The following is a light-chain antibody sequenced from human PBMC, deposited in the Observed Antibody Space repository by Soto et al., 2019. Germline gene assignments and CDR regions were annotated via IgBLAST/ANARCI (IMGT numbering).Light chain of an antibody. Sequence: DIQMTQSPSSVSASVGDRLTITCRASRDISNSLAWYQQTPGKAPKLLLRGASSLHRGVPSRFSGGGAGTEFTLTISSLQPEDFATYYCQQAYSHPLTFGGGTKVEIK. CDR3: QQAYSHPLT. J-gene: IGKJ4*01. V-gene: IGKV1-12*01. CDR2: GAS. CDR1: RDISNS.